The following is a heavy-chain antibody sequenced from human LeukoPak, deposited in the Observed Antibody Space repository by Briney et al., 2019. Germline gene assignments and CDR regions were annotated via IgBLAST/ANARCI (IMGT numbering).Heavy chain of an antibody. D-gene: IGHD3-22*01. Sequence: SGTLSLTCTVSGDSINSLDLWSWVRQPPGKGLEWIGEMYLSGTTHSNPSVKSRVTISIDKSKNQFFLNLSSVAAADTAVYYCAGLVGRYSSGLYYYYFDYWGQGTLVTVSS. J-gene: IGHJ4*02. CDR2: MYLSGTT. CDR3: AGLVGRYSSGLYYYYFDY. V-gene: IGHV4-4*02. CDR1: GDSINSLDL.